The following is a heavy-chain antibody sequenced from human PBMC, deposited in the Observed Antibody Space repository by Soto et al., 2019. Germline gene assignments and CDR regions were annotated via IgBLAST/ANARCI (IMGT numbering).Heavy chain of an antibody. D-gene: IGHD4-17*01. CDR2: IYYSGST. V-gene: IGHV4-39*07. CDR3: ARVNGDFDY. CDR1: GGSISSSSYY. J-gene: IGHJ4*02. Sequence: SETLSLTCTVSGGSISSSSYYWGWIRQPPGKGLEWIGSIYYSGSTYYNPSLKSRVTISVDTSKNQFSLKLSSVTAADTAVYYCARVNGDFDYWGQGTLVTVSS.